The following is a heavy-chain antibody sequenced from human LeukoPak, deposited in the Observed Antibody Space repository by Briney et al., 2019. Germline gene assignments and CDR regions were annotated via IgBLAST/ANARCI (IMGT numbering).Heavy chain of an antibody. Sequence: SSETLSLTCTVSGGSISTYYWSWVRQAPGKGLEWVSAISGSGGSTYYADSVKGRFTISRDNSKNTLYLQMNSLRAEDTAVYYCTTAVLVETFDYWGQGTLVTVSS. V-gene: IGHV3-23*01. CDR1: GGSISTYY. D-gene: IGHD2-15*01. CDR2: ISGSGGST. J-gene: IGHJ4*02. CDR3: TTAVLVETFDY.